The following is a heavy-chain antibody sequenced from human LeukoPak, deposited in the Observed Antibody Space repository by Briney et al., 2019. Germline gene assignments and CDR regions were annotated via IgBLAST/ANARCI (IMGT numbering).Heavy chain of an antibody. J-gene: IGHJ4*02. D-gene: IGHD3-10*01. V-gene: IGHV4-39*07. CDR1: GGSISSSYSY. CDR3: AKPSNYYGSATDAFDF. Sequence: SETLSLTCTVSGGSISSSYSYWGWIRQPPGKGLEWIRNIYYSGSTYYNPSLKSRVTISVDTSKNHFSLKLNSVTAADTAVYYCAKPSNYYGSATDAFDFWGQGTLVTVSS. CDR2: IYYSGST.